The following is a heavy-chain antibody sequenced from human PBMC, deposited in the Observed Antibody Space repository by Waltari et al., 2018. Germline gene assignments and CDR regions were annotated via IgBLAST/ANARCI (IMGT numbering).Heavy chain of an antibody. Sequence: QVQLQESGPGLVKPSATLSLTCTASGGPTSSSYWTWIRQPPGKGLEWIGYIYYSRSTNYNHSLKSRVTISVDTSKNQFSLKLSSVTAADTAVYYCARGYGGNSRFDYWGQGTLVTVSS. CDR2: IYYSRST. CDR1: GGPTSSSY. V-gene: IGHV4-59*01. D-gene: IGHD2-21*01. CDR3: ARGYGGNSRFDY. J-gene: IGHJ4*02.